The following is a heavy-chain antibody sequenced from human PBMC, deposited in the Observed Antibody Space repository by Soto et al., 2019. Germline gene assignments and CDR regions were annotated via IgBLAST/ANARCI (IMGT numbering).Heavy chain of an antibody. CDR1: GGTFSSYA. Sequence: QVQLVQSGAEVKKPGSSVKVSCKASGGTFSSYAISWVRQAPGQGLEWMGGIIPIFGTANYAQKFQGRVTITADESTSTAYMELSSLRSEDTAVYYCGRDGTKYYYDSSGYYPGGYYGMDVWGQGTTVTVSS. CDR3: GRDGTKYYYDSSGYYPGGYYGMDV. V-gene: IGHV1-69*01. J-gene: IGHJ6*02. CDR2: IIPIFGTA. D-gene: IGHD3-22*01.